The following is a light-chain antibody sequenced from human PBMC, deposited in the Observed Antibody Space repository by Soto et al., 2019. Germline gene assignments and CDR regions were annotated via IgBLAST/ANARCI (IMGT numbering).Light chain of an antibody. CDR3: QQYKNWPFS. J-gene: IGKJ5*01. V-gene: IGKV3-15*01. CDR1: QDVTTN. Sequence: EIVMTQSPDTLSASPGERATLSCRAAQDVTTNFAWYQLKRGQPPRLLIYDISTRATGVPARFSGSGSGTGFTLTISGLQSEDFALYFCQQYKNWPFSFGQGTRLEI. CDR2: DIS.